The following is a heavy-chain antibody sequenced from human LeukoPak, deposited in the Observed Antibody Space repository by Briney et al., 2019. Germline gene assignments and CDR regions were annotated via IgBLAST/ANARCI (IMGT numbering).Heavy chain of an antibody. CDR1: GFTFSSYE. CDR3: AKDGGEYYDILTGYYPRLYYMDV. CDR2: ISSSGRTI. V-gene: IGHV3-48*03. J-gene: IGHJ6*03. Sequence: GGSLRLSCAASGFTFSSYEMNWVRQAPGKGLEWVSYISSSGRTIYYADSVKGRFTLSRDNAKNSLYLQMNGLRAEDTAVYYCAKDGGEYYDILTGYYPRLYYMDVWGKGTTVTISS. D-gene: IGHD3-9*01.